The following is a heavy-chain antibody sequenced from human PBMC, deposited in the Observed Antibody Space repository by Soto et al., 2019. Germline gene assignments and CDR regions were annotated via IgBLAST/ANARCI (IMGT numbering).Heavy chain of an antibody. V-gene: IGHV4-39*01. J-gene: IGHJ5*02. CDR3: ARGGGSTFNWFDP. CDR1: GGSISSFNYF. D-gene: IGHD2-15*01. CDR2: LYYSGNT. Sequence: QLQLQESGPGLVKPSETLSLTCTVSGGSISSFNYFWGWIRQPPGKGLEWIGSLYYSGNTYYNPSPQSRVTISVDTSTMQCTLTLRSVTAADTAVYYCARGGGSTFNWFDPWGQGTLVTVSP.